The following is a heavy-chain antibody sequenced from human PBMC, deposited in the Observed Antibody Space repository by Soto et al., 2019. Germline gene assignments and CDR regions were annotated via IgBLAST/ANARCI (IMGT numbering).Heavy chain of an antibody. CDR1: GGTFSSYP. D-gene: IGHD2-15*01. J-gene: IGHJ6*03. CDR3: ARGYCSGGSCYSAAYYYYYMDV. V-gene: IGHV1-69*02. Sequence: QVQLVQSGAEVKKPGSSVKVSCKASGGTFSSYPISWVRQAPGQGLEWMGRIIPILGIANYAQKFQGRVTITADKSTSTAYMELSSLRSEDTAVYYCARGYCSGGSCYSAAYYYYYMDVWGKGTTVTVSS. CDR2: IIPILGIA.